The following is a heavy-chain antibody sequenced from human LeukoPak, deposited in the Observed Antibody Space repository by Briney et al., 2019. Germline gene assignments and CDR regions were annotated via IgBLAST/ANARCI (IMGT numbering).Heavy chain of an antibody. Sequence: GGSLRLSCAASGFTFSSYSMNWVHQAPGKGLEWVSYISSSSSTIYYADSVKGRFTISRDNAKNSLYLQMNSLRAEDTAVYYCAKETYYDFWSGSSNWFDPWGQGTLVTVSS. CDR1: GFTFSSYS. CDR2: ISSSSSTI. V-gene: IGHV3-48*01. CDR3: AKETYYDFWSGSSNWFDP. J-gene: IGHJ5*02. D-gene: IGHD3-3*01.